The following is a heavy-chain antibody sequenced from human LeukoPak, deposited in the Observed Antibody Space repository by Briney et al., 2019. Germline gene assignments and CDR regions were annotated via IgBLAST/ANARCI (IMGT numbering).Heavy chain of an antibody. V-gene: IGHV3-9*01. J-gene: IGHJ4*02. CDR2: ISWNSGSI. CDR1: GFTFDDYA. CDR3: ARGGEYSSSLNY. Sequence: GGSLRLSCAASGFTFDDYAMHWVRQAPGKGLEWVSGISWNSGSIGYADSVKGRFTISRDNAKNSLYLQMNSLRAEDTAVYYCARGGEYSSSLNYWGQGTLVTVSS. D-gene: IGHD6-6*01.